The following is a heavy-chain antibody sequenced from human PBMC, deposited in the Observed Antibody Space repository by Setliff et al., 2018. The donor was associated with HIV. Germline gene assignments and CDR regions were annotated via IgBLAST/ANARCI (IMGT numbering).Heavy chain of an antibody. Sequence: PVGSLRLSCVASGFTFSGDWMNWVRQAPGKGLEWVANIKRDGSEKRYVDSVKGRFTISRDNAKNSLYLQMNSLRDEDTAVYYCGREIWYTVFDWGQGTMVTVSS. J-gene: IGHJ3*01. CDR2: IKRDGSEK. CDR3: GREIWYTVFD. CDR1: GFTFSGDW. V-gene: IGHV3-7*03. D-gene: IGHD1-20*01.